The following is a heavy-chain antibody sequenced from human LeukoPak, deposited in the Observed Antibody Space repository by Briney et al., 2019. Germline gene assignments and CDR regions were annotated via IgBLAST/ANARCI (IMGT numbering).Heavy chain of an antibody. J-gene: IGHJ4*02. CDR3: AHITMVRGEKPFDY. D-gene: IGHD3-10*01. CDR1: GFTFDDYA. V-gene: IGHV3-9*01. Sequence: PGRSLRLSCAASGFTFDDYAMHWVRQAPGKGLEWVSGISWNSGSIGYADSVKGRFTISRDNAKNSLYLQMNSLRAEDTALYYCAHITMVRGEKPFDYWGQGTLVTVSS. CDR2: ISWNSGSI.